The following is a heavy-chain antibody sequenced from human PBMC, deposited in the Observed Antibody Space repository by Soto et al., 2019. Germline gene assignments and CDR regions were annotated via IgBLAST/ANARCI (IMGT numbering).Heavy chain of an antibody. J-gene: IGHJ5*02. V-gene: IGHV1-69*13. CDR2: IIPIFGTA. CDR1: GGTFSSYA. CDR3: ATTGQYCSGGSCYANWFDP. D-gene: IGHD2-15*01. Sequence: VASVKVSCKASGGTFSSYAISWVRQAPGQGLEWMGGIIPIFGTANYAQKFQGRVTITADESTSTAYMELRSLRSDDTAVYYCATTGQYCSGGSCYANWFDPWGQGTLVTVSS.